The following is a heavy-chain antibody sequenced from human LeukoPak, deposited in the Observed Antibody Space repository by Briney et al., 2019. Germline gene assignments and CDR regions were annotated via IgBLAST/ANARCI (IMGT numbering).Heavy chain of an antibody. Sequence: GGSLRLSCAASGFTFSSCWMSWVRQAPGKGLEWVSYISSSGSTIYYADSVKGRFTISRDNAKNSLYLQMNSLRAEDTAVYYCARDKSGSGYYDYWGQGTLVTVSS. D-gene: IGHD3-22*01. J-gene: IGHJ4*02. CDR1: GFTFSSCW. CDR2: ISSSGSTI. V-gene: IGHV3-48*04. CDR3: ARDKSGSGYYDY.